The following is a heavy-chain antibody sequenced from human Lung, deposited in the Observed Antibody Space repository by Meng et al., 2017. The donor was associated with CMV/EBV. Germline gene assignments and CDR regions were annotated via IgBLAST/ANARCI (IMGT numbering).Heavy chain of an antibody. V-gene: IGHV1-2*02. CDR3: AGGPRSSTSLGY. CDR2: INPNSGGT. Sequence: ASXXVSXKASGGTFSSYAISWVRQAPGQGLEWMGWINPNSGGTNYAQKFQGRVTMTRDTSISTAYMELSRLRSDDTAVYYCAGGPRSSTSLGYWGQGTLVTVSS. CDR1: GGTFSSYA. J-gene: IGHJ4*02. D-gene: IGHD2-2*01.